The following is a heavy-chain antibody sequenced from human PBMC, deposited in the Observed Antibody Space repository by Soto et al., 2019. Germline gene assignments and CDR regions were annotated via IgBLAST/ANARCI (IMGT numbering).Heavy chain of an antibody. CDR1: GYSFTSYW. Sequence: GESLKISCKGSGYSFTSYWIGWVRQMPGKGLEWMGIIYPGDSDTRYSPSFQRQVTISADKSISTAYLQWSSLKASDTAMYYCARHGLNTKYYPAPMDVWGQGTTVTVSS. CDR2: IYPGDSDT. V-gene: IGHV5-51*01. J-gene: IGHJ6*02. CDR3: ARHGLNTKYYPAPMDV. D-gene: IGHD3-10*01.